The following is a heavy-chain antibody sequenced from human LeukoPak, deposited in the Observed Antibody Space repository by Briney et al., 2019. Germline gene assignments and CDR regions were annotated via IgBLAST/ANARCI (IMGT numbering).Heavy chain of an antibody. CDR3: AKVMGERFGNGAFDI. CDR2: IWFDGSNN. D-gene: IGHD2-8*01. CDR1: GFAFSSYE. V-gene: IGHV3-33*06. J-gene: IGHJ3*02. Sequence: GGSLRLSCAASGFAFSSYEMNWVRQAPGKGLEWVAVIWFDGSNNYYADSVKGRFTISRDNSKNTLSLQVNSLRAEDTAVYYCAKVMGERFGNGAFDIWGQGTMVTVSS.